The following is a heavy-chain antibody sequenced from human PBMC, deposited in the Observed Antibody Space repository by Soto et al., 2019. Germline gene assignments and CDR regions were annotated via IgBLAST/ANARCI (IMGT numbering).Heavy chain of an antibody. CDR2: IYYSGST. D-gene: IGHD3-10*01. CDR3: ARVVNMVRGVIIPYFDY. CDR1: GGSISSYY. J-gene: IGHJ4*02. Sequence: SETLSLTCTFSGGSISSYYWSWIRQPPGKGLEWIGYIYYSGSTNYNPSLKSRVTISVDTSKNQCSLKLSSVTAADTAVYYCARVVNMVRGVIIPYFDYRGQGTLVTVSS. V-gene: IGHV4-59*01.